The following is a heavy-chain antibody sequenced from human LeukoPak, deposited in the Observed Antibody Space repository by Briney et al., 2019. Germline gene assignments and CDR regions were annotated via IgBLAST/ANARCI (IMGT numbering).Heavy chain of an antibody. CDR3: AQSARVDGNDYYDSSGSYYFDY. J-gene: IGHJ4*02. Sequence: GGSLRLSCAASGSTFSSYWMSWVRQAPGKRLEWVAVISYDGSKKYYADSVKGRFTISRDNSKNTLFLQMNSLRAEDTAVYYCAQSARVDGNDYYDSSGSYYFDYWGQGTLVTVSS. D-gene: IGHD3-22*01. CDR2: ISYDGSKK. CDR1: GSTFSSYW. V-gene: IGHV3-30*18.